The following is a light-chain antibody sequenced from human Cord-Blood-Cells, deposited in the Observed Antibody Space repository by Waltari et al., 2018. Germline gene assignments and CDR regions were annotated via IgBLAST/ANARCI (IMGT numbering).Light chain of an antibody. V-gene: IGLV6-57*01. CDR1: SGSIASNY. CDR2: EDN. CDR3: QSYDSSNQV. Sequence: NFMLTHPHSVSESPGKTVTISCTRRSGSIASNYVQWYQQRPGSSPTTVIYEDNQRPSGVPDRFSGSIDSSSNSASLTISGLKTEDEADYYCQSYDSSNQVFGGGTKLTVL. J-gene: IGLJ3*02.